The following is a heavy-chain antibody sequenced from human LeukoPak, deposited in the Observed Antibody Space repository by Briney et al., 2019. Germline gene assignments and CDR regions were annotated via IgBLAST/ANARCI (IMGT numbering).Heavy chain of an antibody. D-gene: IGHD5-18*01. CDR2: IYPGDSDV. Sequence: GESLKIYCKGSGYSSTTYWIGWVRQMPGKGLEWMGIIYPGDSDVRYSPSFQGQVTILADKSISTAYLQWSSLKASDTAMYYCARPREEGTAMGLRAFDIWGQGTMVTVSS. V-gene: IGHV5-51*01. CDR1: GYSSTTYW. J-gene: IGHJ3*02. CDR3: ARPREEGTAMGLRAFDI.